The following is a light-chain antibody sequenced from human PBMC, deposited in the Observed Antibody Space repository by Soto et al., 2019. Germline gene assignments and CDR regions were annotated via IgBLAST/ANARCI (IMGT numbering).Light chain of an antibody. Sequence: QSVLTQPPSASGTPGQGVTISCSGSSSNIGSNTVNWYQQFPGTAPKLLIYSNNQRPSGVPDRFSGSKSGTSASLANSGLQSEDEADYYCAAWDDSLNGLFGTGTKVTVL. CDR3: AAWDDSLNGL. V-gene: IGLV1-44*01. J-gene: IGLJ1*01. CDR1: SSNIGSNT. CDR2: SNN.